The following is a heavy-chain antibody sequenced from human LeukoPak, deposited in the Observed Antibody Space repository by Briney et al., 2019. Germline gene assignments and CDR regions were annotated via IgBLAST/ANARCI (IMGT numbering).Heavy chain of an antibody. V-gene: IGHV3-73*01. CDR3: AGLSPTILDY. CDR2: IRSKANSYAT. D-gene: IGHD5-12*01. CDR1: GFTFSGSA. Sequence: GGSLRLSCAASGFTFSGSAMHWVRQASGKGLEWVGRIRSKANSYATAYAASVKGRFTISRDDSKNTAYLQMNSLRAEDMAVYYCAGLSPTILDYWGQGTLVTVSS. J-gene: IGHJ4*02.